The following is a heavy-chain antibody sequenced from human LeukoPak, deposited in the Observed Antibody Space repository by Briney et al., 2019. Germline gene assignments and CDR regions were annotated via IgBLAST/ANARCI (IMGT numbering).Heavy chain of an antibody. J-gene: IGHJ4*02. V-gene: IGHV3-53*01. CDR2: IYSGGST. CDR3: ARDRPRGSGSLNFDY. CDR1: GFTVSSNY. D-gene: IGHD3-10*01. Sequence: GGSLRLSCAASGFTVSSNYMSWVRQAPGKGLEWVSVIYSGGSTYYADSVKGRFTISRDNSKNTLYLQMNSLRAKDTAVYYCARDRPRGSGSLNFDYWGQGTLVTVSS.